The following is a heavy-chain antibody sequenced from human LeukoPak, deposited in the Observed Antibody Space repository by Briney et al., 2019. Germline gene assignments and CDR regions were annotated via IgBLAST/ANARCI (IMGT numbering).Heavy chain of an antibody. V-gene: IGHV1-18*01. CDR3: ATPQYDILAGYLNWFDP. J-gene: IGHJ5*02. CDR2: ISAYNGNT. D-gene: IGHD3-9*01. Sequence: ASVKVSCKASGYTFTSYGISWVRQAPGQGLEWMGWISAYNGNTNYAQKFQGRVTMTEDTSTDTAYMELSSLRSEDTAVYYCATPQYDILAGYLNWFDPWGQGTLVTVSS. CDR1: GYTFTSYG.